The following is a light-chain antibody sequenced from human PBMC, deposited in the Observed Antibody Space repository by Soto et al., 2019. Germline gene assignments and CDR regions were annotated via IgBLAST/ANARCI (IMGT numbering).Light chain of an antibody. J-gene: IGKJ1*01. CDR2: DAS. CDR1: QSISSW. Sequence: DIQMTQSPSTLSASVGDRVTITCRASQSISSWLAWYQQKPGKAPKLLIYDASSLESGVPSRFSGSGSGTEFTLNISSLQPDDFATYYCQPYNSYWTFGQGTKVEI. V-gene: IGKV1-5*01. CDR3: QPYNSYWT.